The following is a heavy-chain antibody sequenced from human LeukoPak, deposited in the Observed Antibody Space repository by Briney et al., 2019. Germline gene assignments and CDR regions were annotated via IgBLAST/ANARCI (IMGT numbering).Heavy chain of an antibody. J-gene: IGHJ4*02. V-gene: IGHV3-23*01. CDR3: AKDLPDGDFGTADY. CDR2: INANGGSP. Sequence: PGGSLRLSCAASGFTFSTYAMSWVRQAPGKGLEWVSAINANGGSPYYADSVKGRFTISRDDSKSTLYLQMNSLRAEDTGVYYCAKDLPDGDFGTADYWGQGTLVTVSS. CDR1: GFTFSTYA. D-gene: IGHD4-17*01.